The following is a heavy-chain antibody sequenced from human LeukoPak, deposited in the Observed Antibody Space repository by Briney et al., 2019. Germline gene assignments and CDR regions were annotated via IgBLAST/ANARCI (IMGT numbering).Heavy chain of an antibody. CDR2: ISSSSNYI. D-gene: IGHD3-10*01. CDR1: GFIFSSYS. J-gene: IGHJ6*02. V-gene: IGHV3-21*01. CDR3: AKDLTTKITMVRGVNGPQHRNNGMDV. Sequence: PGGSLRLSCAASGFIFSSYSMNWVRQAPGKGLEWISSISSSSNYIYYADSVKGRFTISRDNAENSLFLQMNSLRAEDTAVYYCAKDLTTKITMVRGVNGPQHRNNGMDVWGQGTTVTVSS.